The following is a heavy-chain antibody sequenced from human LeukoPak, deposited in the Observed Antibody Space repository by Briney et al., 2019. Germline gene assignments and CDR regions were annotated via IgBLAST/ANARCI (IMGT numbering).Heavy chain of an antibody. CDR3: ARDLWGSRYYFDY. CDR2: IYHSGST. J-gene: IGHJ4*02. V-gene: IGHV4-38-2*02. CDR1: GYSMSSGYY. D-gene: IGHD7-27*01. Sequence: PSETLCLTCTVSGYSMSSGYYWGWIRHPPGKGLEWIGSIYHSGSTYYNPSLKSRVTISVDTSKNQFSLKLSSVTAADTAVYYCARDLWGSRYYFDYWGQGTLVTVSS.